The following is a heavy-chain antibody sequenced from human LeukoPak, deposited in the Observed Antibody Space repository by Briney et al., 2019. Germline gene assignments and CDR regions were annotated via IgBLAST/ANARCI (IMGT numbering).Heavy chain of an antibody. CDR2: IYYSGST. J-gene: IGHJ4*02. Sequence: SETLSLTCTVSGASISSYYWSWIRQPPGKGLEWIGYIYYSGSTNYNPSLKSRVTISVDTSRNRFSLKLSSVTAADTAVYYCARHRNFFDYWGQGILVTVSS. CDR1: GASISSYY. D-gene: IGHD2/OR15-2a*01. CDR3: ARHRNFFDY. V-gene: IGHV4-59*01.